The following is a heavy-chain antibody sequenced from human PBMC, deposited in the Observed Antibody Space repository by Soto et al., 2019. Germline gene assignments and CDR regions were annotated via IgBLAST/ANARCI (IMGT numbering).Heavy chain of an antibody. J-gene: IGHJ4*02. Sequence: QVQLQESGPGLVKPSQTLSLTCTVSGGSISSGDYYWSWIRQPPGKGLEWIGYIYYSGSTYYNPSLNSRVTISVDTSKNQFSLKLSSVTAADTAVYYCARVGEFGATTIDYWGQGTLVTVSS. CDR2: IYYSGST. D-gene: IGHD3-10*01. CDR1: GGSISSGDYY. V-gene: IGHV4-30-4*01. CDR3: ARVGEFGATTIDY.